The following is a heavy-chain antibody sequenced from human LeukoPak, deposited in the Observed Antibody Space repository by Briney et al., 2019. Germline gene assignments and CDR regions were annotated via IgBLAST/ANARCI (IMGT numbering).Heavy chain of an antibody. Sequence: GGSLRLYCAAYGFTFSSFAMTWVRQAPGKGLEWVSIIYSGGDTYYADSAKGRFTISRDNSKNTLHLQMNSLRTEDTAGYYCASGRRGYYYWGQGTLVTVSS. CDR2: IYSGGDT. V-gene: IGHV3-66*02. D-gene: IGHD3-3*01. J-gene: IGHJ4*02. CDR1: GFTFSSFA. CDR3: ASGRRGYYY.